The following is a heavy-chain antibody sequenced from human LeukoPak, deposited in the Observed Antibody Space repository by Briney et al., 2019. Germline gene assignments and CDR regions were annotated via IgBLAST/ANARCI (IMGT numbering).Heavy chain of an antibody. CDR1: GFTLRNYW. J-gene: IGHJ4*02. Sequence: GGSLRLSCAASGFTLRNYWMGWVRQAPGKGLEWVANTKPDGTAEYYADSVRGRFTTSRDNANNFLYLQMDSLRGEDTAVYYCLRDGGLHTNFDYWGQGTLVTVSS. CDR3: LRDGGLHTNFDY. CDR2: TKPDGTAE. D-gene: IGHD2-15*01. V-gene: IGHV3-7*01.